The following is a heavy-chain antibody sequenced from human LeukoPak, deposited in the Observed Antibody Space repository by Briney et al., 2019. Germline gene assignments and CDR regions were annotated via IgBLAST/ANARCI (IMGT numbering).Heavy chain of an antibody. CDR3: AKDSRGFDY. CDR1: GFTFSSYG. Sequence: GGSLRLSCAASGFTFSSYGMNWVRQAPGKGLEWVSAISTRGDITYYADSVKGRFTISRDNSKNTLYLQMNSLRAEDTAVYYCAKDSRGFDYWGQGTLVTVSS. D-gene: IGHD3-10*01. J-gene: IGHJ4*02. V-gene: IGHV3-23*01. CDR2: ISTRGDIT.